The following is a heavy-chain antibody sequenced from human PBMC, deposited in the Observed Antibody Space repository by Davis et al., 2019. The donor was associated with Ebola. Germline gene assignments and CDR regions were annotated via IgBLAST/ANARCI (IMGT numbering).Heavy chain of an antibody. D-gene: IGHD4-17*01. Sequence: AASVQVSCKASVGTFSSYAISWVRQAPGQGLEWMGRIIPILGIANYAQKFQGRVTITADKSTSTAYMELSSLRSEDTAVYYCARDSRRTVYYYYYGMDVWGQGTTVTVSS. V-gene: IGHV1-69*04. CDR2: IIPILGIA. J-gene: IGHJ6*02. CDR3: ARDSRRTVYYYYYGMDV. CDR1: VGTFSSYA.